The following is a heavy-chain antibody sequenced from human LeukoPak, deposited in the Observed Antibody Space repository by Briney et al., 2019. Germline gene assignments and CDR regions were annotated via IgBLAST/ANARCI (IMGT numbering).Heavy chain of an antibody. V-gene: IGHV3-7*01. CDR1: GFAFSSYW. CDR3: ARLGGSYYTY. Sequence: GGSLRLSCVAPGFAFSSYWMTWVRQAPGKGLEWVANIKQDGGEEYYVDSVKGRFTIFRDNAKNSLFLQMNSLRVEDTAVCYCARLGGSYYTYWGQGTLVTVSS. CDR2: IKQDGGEE. D-gene: IGHD1-26*01. J-gene: IGHJ4*02.